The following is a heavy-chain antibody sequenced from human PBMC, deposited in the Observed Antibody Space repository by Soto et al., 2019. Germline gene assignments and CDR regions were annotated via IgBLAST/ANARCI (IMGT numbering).Heavy chain of an antibody. D-gene: IGHD6-19*01. J-gene: IGHJ6*02. V-gene: IGHV3-7*03. Sequence: EVQLVESGGGLVQPGGSLRLSCAASGFTFSSYWMSWVRQAPGKGLEWVANIKQDGSEKYYVDSVKGRFTISRDNAKNSLYLQMNSLRAEYTAVYYCARESVAVAGSSLDYGMDVWGQGTTVTVSS. CDR2: IKQDGSEK. CDR3: ARESVAVAGSSLDYGMDV. CDR1: GFTFSSYW.